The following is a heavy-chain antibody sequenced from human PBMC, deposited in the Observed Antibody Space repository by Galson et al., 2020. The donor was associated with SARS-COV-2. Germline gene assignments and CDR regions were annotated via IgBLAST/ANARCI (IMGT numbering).Heavy chain of an antibody. CDR2: IKSKTDGGTT. Sequence: GGSLRLSCVASGFTFSNAWMSWVRQAPGKGLEWVGRIKSKTDGGTTDYAAPVKGRFTISRDDSKNTLYRQMNSLKTEDTAVYYCTTGVLWYGKLLGDSYWGQGTLVTVSS. CDR1: GFTFSNAW. J-gene: IGHJ4*02. V-gene: IGHV3-15*01. D-gene: IGHD3-10*01. CDR3: TTGVLWYGKLLGDSY.